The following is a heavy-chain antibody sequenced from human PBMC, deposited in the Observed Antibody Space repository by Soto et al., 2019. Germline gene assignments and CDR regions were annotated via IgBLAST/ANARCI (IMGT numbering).Heavy chain of an antibody. CDR3: ALMPIPATYYDFWSGYSYFEYGMEV. CDR2: IFSNDEK. V-gene: IGHV2-26*01. D-gene: IGHD3-3*01. CDR1: GLSLSTPRMG. Sequence: SGPTLVTPTHTLPLTCTVSGLSLSTPRMGVSWIRHPPGKALEWLPHIFSNDEKSYTTTLKSKLTISKETSKNQMVLTITPMVPVYIATYYCALMPIPATYYDFWSGYSYFEYGMEVWGQGTT. J-gene: IGHJ6*02.